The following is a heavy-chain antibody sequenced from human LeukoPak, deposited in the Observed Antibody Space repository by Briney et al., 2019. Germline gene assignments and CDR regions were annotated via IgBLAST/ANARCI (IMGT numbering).Heavy chain of an antibody. D-gene: IGHD3-16*02. J-gene: IGHJ4*02. V-gene: IGHV4-39*07. CDR2: IYYSGST. CDR3: ARDEYVWGSYRYTGDY. CDR1: GGSISNSSYY. Sequence: SETLSLTCTVSGGSISNSSYYWGWIRQPPGKGLEWIGSIYYSGSTYYNPSLKSRVTISVDTSKNQFSLKLSSVTAADTAVYYCARDEYVWGSYRYTGDYWGQGTLVTVSS.